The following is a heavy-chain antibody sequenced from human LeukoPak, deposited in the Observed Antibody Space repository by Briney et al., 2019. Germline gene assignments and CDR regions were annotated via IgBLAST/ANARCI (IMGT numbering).Heavy chain of an antibody. D-gene: IGHD2-15*01. V-gene: IGHV3-23*01. Sequence: GGSLRLSCAASGFTFSSYAMSWVRQPPGKGLEWVSAISGSGGSTYYADSVKGRFTISRDNSKNTLYLQMNSLRAEDTAVYYCAKDRKVVVAACFDCWGQGTLVTVSS. CDR3: AKDRKVVVAACFDC. CDR2: ISGSGGST. J-gene: IGHJ4*02. CDR1: GFTFSSYA.